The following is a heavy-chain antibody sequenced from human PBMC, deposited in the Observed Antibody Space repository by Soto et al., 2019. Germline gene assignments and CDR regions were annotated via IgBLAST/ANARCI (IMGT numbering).Heavy chain of an antibody. D-gene: IGHD1-26*01. Sequence: SETLSLTCTVSGGSISSGDYYWSWIRQPPGKGLEWIGYIYYSGSTYYNPSLKSRVTISVDTSKNQFSLKLSSVTAADTAVYYCARNDIVGALLYDYWGQGTLVTVSS. CDR1: GGSISSGDYY. CDR2: IYYSGST. J-gene: IGHJ4*02. V-gene: IGHV4-30-4*01. CDR3: ARNDIVGALLYDY.